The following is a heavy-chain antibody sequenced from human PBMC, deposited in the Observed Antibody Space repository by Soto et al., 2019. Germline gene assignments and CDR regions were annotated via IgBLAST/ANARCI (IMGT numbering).Heavy chain of an antibody. J-gene: IGHJ4*02. D-gene: IGHD2-2*01. Sequence: QVQLQESGPGLVKPSQTLSLTCTVSGGSITSSGYYWSWIRQHPGEGREWIGFTCNSGSTSYNPSLKGRVTMSVDTSSNQFSLNLKPVTAADTAVYYCARGGGSTKVDYWGQGTLVTVSP. CDR1: GGSITSSGYY. CDR3: ARGGGSTKVDY. CDR2: TCNSGST. V-gene: IGHV4-31*03.